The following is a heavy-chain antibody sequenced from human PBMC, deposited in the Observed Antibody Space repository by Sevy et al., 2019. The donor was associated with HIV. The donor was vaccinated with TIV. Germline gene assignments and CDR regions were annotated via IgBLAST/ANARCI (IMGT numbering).Heavy chain of an antibody. Sequence: GGSLRLSCAASGFTFSSYSMNWVRQAPGKGLEWVSSISSSSSYIYYADSVKGRFTISRDNAKNSLYLQMNSLRAEDTAVYYCARSAAIMTYYYDSSGYAVYWGQGTLVTVSS. CDR2: ISSSSSYI. J-gene: IGHJ4*02. CDR3: ARSAAIMTYYYDSSGYAVY. V-gene: IGHV3-21*01. CDR1: GFTFSSYS. D-gene: IGHD3-22*01.